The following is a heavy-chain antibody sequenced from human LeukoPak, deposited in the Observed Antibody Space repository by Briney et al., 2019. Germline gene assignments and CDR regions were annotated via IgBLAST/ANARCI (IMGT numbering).Heavy chain of an antibody. J-gene: IGHJ4*02. CDR1: GFAFNGYY. D-gene: IGHD2-2*02. V-gene: IGHV3-7*03. CDR3: AKTEAPAAIRAGSDY. CDR2: INQDGSDK. Sequence: GGSLRLSCAASGFAFNGYYMSWVRQAPGKGLEWVANINQDGSDKYYVDSVKGRFTTSRDNSNNTLYLQMNSLRAEDTAVYYCAKTEAPAAIRAGSDYWGQGTLVTVSS.